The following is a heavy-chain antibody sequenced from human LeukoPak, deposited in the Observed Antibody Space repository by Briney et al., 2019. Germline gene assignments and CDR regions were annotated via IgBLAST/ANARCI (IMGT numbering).Heavy chain of an antibody. Sequence: ASVKVSCKASGYTFTSYGISWFRQAPGQGLEWVGWISTYNADTDYAQKFQGRVTMTTETSTSTAYMELRSLISDDTAVYYCARDPGQYYDILTGYYTPYYFDYWGQGTLVTVSS. CDR2: ISTYNADT. V-gene: IGHV1-18*01. CDR1: GYTFTSYG. J-gene: IGHJ4*02. D-gene: IGHD3-9*01. CDR3: ARDPGQYYDILTGYYTPYYFDY.